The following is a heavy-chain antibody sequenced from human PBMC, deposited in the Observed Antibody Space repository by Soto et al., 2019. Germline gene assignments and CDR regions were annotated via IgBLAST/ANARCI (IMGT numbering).Heavy chain of an antibody. CDR3: ARDRSTSSPFDY. J-gene: IGHJ4*02. Sequence: QVQLVQSGAEVKKPGASVKVSCKASGYTFTSYYMHWVRQAPGQGLEWMGIINPSGGSTSYAQKCQGRVTMTRDTYTSTVYMELSSLRSEETAVYYCARDRSTSSPFDYWGQGTLVTVSS. CDR2: INPSGGST. D-gene: IGHD2-2*01. V-gene: IGHV1-46*03. CDR1: GYTFTSYY.